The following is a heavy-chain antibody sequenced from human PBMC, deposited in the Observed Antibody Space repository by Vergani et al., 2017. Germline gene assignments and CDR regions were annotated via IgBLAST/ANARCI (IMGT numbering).Heavy chain of an antibody. D-gene: IGHD3-3*01. J-gene: IGHJ6*02. CDR2: ISWNSGSI. V-gene: IGHV3-9*01. CDR1: GFTFDDYA. CDR3: AKDLGRYDFWSGYLDYYGMDV. Sequence: EVQLVESGGGLVQPGRSLRLSCAASGFTFDDYAMHWVRQAPGKGLEWVSGISWNSGSIGYADSVKGRFTISRDNAKNSLYLQMNSLRAEDTALYYCAKDLGRYDFWSGYLDYYGMDVWGQGTTVTVSS.